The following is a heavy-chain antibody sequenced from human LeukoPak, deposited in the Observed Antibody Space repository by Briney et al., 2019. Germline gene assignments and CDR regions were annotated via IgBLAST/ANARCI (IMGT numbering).Heavy chain of an antibody. CDR2: ISSSGSTI. Sequence: PGGSLRLSCAASGFTFSSYEMNWVRQAPGKGLEWVSYISSSGSTIYYADSVKGRFTISRDNAKNSLYLQMNSLRAEDTAVYYCASQYADVWLRPPRWFDPWGQGTLVTVSS. D-gene: IGHD5-12*01. CDR1: GFTFSSYE. J-gene: IGHJ5*02. V-gene: IGHV3-48*03. CDR3: ASQYADVWLRPPRWFDP.